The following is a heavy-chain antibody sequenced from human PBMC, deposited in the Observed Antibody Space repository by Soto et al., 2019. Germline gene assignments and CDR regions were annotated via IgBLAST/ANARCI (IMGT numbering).Heavy chain of an antibody. CDR2: IYYSGST. CDR3: ARVKGGSGGYYDFYYYMAV. J-gene: IGHJ6*03. D-gene: IGHD3-10*01. Sequence: PSETLSLTCTVSGGSSSSGGYYWSWIRQHPGKGLEWIGYIYYSGSTYYNPSLKSRVTISVDTYKNQFSLKLSSVTAANTAVYYCARVKGGSGGYYDFYYYMAVWGKGTTVTVSS. V-gene: IGHV4-31*03. CDR1: GGSSSSGGYY.